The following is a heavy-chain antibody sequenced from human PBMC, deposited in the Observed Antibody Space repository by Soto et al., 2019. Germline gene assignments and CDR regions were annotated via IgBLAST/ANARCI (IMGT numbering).Heavy chain of an antibody. CDR2: INAGNGNT. V-gene: IGHV1-3*01. Sequence: GASVKVSCKASGYTFTSYAMHWVRQAPGQRLEWMGWINAGNGNTKYSQKFQGRVTITRDTSASTAYMELSSLRSEDTAVYYCARDFRRSIAARRGGINWFDPWGQGTLVTVS. J-gene: IGHJ5*02. CDR1: GYTFTSYA. CDR3: ARDFRRSIAARRGGINWFDP. D-gene: IGHD6-6*01.